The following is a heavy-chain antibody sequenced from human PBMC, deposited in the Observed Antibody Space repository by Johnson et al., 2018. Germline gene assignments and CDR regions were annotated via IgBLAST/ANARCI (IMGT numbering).Heavy chain of an antibody. J-gene: IGHJ3*02. CDR1: GSIFSGYV. V-gene: IGHV3-30*03. CDR2: KSHDGISK. D-gene: IGHD6-19*01. CDR3: ARGGYSSGRAGIFDM. Sequence: VQLVETGGGVVQPGRSLILSCAASGSIFSGYVMHWVRQAPGKGLEWVALKSHDGISKQYGDSVKDRFTISRDDSKNTRYLEMNSLRVEDTAVYYCARGGYSSGRAGIFDMWCQGTMVTVSS.